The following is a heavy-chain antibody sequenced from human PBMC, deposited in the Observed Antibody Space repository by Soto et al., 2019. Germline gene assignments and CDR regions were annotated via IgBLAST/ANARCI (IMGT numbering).Heavy chain of an antibody. V-gene: IGHV1-69*12. CDR2: IIPIFGTA. J-gene: IGHJ6*02. CDR3: ARVRLASTLGSDYYYGMDV. D-gene: IGHD6-25*01. Sequence: QVQLVQSGAEVKKPGSSVKVSCKASGGPFSSYAISRVRQAPGQGLEWMGGIIPIFGTANYAQKFQGRVTITADESTSTAYTELSSLRYEDTAVYYCARVRLASTLGSDYYYGMDVWGQGTTVTVSS. CDR1: GGPFSSYA.